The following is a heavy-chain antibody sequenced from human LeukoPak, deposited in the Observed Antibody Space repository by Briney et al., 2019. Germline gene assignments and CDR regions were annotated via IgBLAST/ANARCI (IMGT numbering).Heavy chain of an antibody. V-gene: IGHV3-13*04. CDR3: ATAGNYRFDY. J-gene: IGHJ4*02. Sequence: GGSLRLSCAASGFTFSSYDMHWVRQATGKGLEWVSTIGAAGEMFYPGSVKGRFTISRDNAKNTLYLQMNSLRAEDTAVYYCATAGNYRFDYWGQGTLVTVSS. CDR1: GFTFSSYD. D-gene: IGHD1-7*01. CDR2: IGAAGEM.